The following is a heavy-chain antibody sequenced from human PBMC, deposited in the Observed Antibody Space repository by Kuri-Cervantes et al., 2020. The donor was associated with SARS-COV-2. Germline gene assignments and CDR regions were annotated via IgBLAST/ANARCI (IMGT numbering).Heavy chain of an antibody. Sequence: SVKVSCKASGGTFSSYAISWVRQAPGQGLEWMGRIIPILGIANYAQKFQGRATITADKSTSTAYMELSSLRSDDTAVYYCARGGITGTTGNWYFDLWGRGTLVTVSS. J-gene: IGHJ2*01. CDR3: ARGGITGTTGNWYFDL. CDR1: GGTFSSYA. D-gene: IGHD1-7*01. CDR2: IIPILGIA. V-gene: IGHV1-69*04.